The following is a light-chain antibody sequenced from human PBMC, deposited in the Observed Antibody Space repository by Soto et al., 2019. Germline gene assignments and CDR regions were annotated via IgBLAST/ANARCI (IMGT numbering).Light chain of an antibody. CDR3: CSYAGSSTWV. J-gene: IGLJ3*02. CDR2: EGS. CDR1: SSDVGSYNL. Sequence: QSALTQPASVSGSPGQSITISCTGTSSDVGSYNLVSWYQQHPGKAPKLMIYEGSKRPSGVSNRFSGSKSCNTASLTISGLRAEAEADYYCCSYAGSSTWVFGGGTKLTVL. V-gene: IGLV2-23*01.